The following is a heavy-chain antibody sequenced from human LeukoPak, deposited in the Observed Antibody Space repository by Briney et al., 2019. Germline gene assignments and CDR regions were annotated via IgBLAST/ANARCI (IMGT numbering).Heavy chain of an antibody. CDR2: IYYSGST. D-gene: IGHD2-15*01. J-gene: IGHJ6*03. CDR3: ARENCSGGSCYSIYYYYYMDV. Sequence: SETLSLTCTVSGGSISSSSYYWGWIRQPPGKGLEWIGSIYYSGSTYYNPSLKSRVTISVDTSKNQFSLKLSSVTAADAAVYYCARENCSGGSCYSIYYYYYMDVWGKGTTVTVSS. V-gene: IGHV4-39*07. CDR1: GGSISSSSYY.